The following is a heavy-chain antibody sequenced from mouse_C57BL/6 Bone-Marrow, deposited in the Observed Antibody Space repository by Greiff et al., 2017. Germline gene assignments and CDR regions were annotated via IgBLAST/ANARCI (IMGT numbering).Heavy chain of an antibody. D-gene: IGHD2-3*01. J-gene: IGHJ4*01. V-gene: IGHV1-54*01. CDR3: ARTGYYSYARDY. Sequence: QVQLKQSGAELVRPGTSVKVSCKASGYAFTNYLIEWVKQRPGQGLEWIGVLNPGSGGTNYNEKFKGKATLTADKSSSTAYMQLSSLTSEDSAVYFCARTGYYSYARDYWGQGTSVTVSS. CDR1: GYAFTNYL. CDR2: LNPGSGGT.